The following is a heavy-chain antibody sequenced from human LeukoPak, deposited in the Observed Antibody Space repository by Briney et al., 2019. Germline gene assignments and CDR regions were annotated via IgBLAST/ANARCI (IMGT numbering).Heavy chain of an antibody. CDR2: IKKDGSEK. Sequence: GGSLRLSCAASRFTSSSYWMSWVRQAPGKGLEWVANIKKDGSEKYYVDSVKGRFTISRDNAKNSLYLQMNSLRAEDTAVYFCARGLYSSTTYYFDYWGQGTLVTVSS. J-gene: IGHJ4*02. CDR1: RFTSSSYW. V-gene: IGHV3-7*03. CDR3: ARGLYSSTTYYFDY. D-gene: IGHD6-13*01.